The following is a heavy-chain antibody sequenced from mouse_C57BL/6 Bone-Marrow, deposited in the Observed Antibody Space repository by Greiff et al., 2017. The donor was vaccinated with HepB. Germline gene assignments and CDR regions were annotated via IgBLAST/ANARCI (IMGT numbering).Heavy chain of an antibody. Sequence: EVMLVESGGGLVQPGGSLKLSCAASGFTFSSYAMSWVRQTPEKRLEWVATISDGGSYTYYPDNVKGRFTISRDNAKNNLYLQMSHLKSEDTAMYYCAITTVVASYYYAMDYWGQGTSVTVSS. V-gene: IGHV5-4*03. CDR1: GFTFSSYA. J-gene: IGHJ4*01. D-gene: IGHD1-1*01. CDR3: AITTVVASYYYAMDY. CDR2: ISDGGSYT.